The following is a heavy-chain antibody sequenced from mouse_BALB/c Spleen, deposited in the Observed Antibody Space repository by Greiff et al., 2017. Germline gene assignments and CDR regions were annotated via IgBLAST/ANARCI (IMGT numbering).Heavy chain of an antibody. CDR1: GYTFSSYW. V-gene: IGHV1-9*01. CDR3: ARGGLRRGGWFAY. CDR2: ILPGSGST. D-gene: IGHD2-4*01. J-gene: IGHJ3*01. Sequence: VQLQQSGAELMKPGASVKISCKATGYTFSSYWIEWVKQRPGHGLEWIGEILPGSGSTNYNEKFKGKATFTADTSSNTAYMQLSSLTSEDSAVYYGARGGLRRGGWFAYWGQGTLVTVSA.